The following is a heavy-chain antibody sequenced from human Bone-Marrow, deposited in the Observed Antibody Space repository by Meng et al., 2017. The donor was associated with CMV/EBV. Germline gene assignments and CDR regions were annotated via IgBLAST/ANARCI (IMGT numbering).Heavy chain of an antibody. CDR1: GGSFSGYY. Sequence: SETLSLTLAVYGGSFSGYYWSWIRQPPGKGLEWIGEINHSGSTNYNPSLKSRVTISVDTSKNQFSLKLSSVTAADTAVYYCARGGDLIHYYYYGMDVWGQGTTVTVSS. J-gene: IGHJ6*02. CDR2: INHSGST. CDR3: ARGGDLIHYYYYGMDV. V-gene: IGHV4-34*01. D-gene: IGHD1-26*01.